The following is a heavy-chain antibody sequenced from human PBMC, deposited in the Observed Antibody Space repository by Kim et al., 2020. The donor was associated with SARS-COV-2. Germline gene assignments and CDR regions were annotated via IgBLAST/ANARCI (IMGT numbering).Heavy chain of an antibody. CDR1: GFTVSSNY. D-gene: IGHD3-9*01. CDR3: AREESYDILTGYYGRYFDY. J-gene: IGHJ4*02. CDR2: IYSGGST. V-gene: IGHV3-66*01. Sequence: GGSLRLSCAASGFTVSSNYMSWVRQAPGKGLEWVSVIYSGGSTYYADSVKGRFTISRDNSKNTLYLQMNSLRAEDTAVYYCAREESYDILTGYYGRYFDYWGQGTLVTVSS.